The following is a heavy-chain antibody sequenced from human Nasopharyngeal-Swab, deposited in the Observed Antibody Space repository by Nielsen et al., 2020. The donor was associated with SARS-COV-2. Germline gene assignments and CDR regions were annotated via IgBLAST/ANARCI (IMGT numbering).Heavy chain of an antibody. J-gene: IGHJ4*02. Sequence: GGSLRLSCTASGFTFSNYRMHWVRQAPGKGLVWVSRINGDGSSLNYADFVKGRLPISTDNAKSTLYLEMNSLRAEDTAVYYCARGRGSSTSMIGYWGQGTLVTVSS. CDR3: ARGRGSSTSMIGY. V-gene: IGHV3-74*01. CDR1: GFTFSNYR. CDR2: INGDGSSL. D-gene: IGHD2/OR15-2a*01.